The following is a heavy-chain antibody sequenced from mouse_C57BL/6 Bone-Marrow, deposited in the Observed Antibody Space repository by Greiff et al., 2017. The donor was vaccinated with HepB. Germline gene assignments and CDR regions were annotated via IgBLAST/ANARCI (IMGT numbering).Heavy chain of an antibody. V-gene: IGHV1-22*01. CDR2: INPNNGGT. D-gene: IGHD2-3*01. CDR1: GYTFTDYN. Sequence: EVKLQESGPELVKPGASVKMSCKASGYTFTDYNMHWVKQSHGKSLEWIGYINPNNGGTSYNQKFKGKATLTVNKSSSTAYMELRSLTSEDSAVYYCAIDGRLAMDYWGQGTSVTVSS. J-gene: IGHJ4*01. CDR3: AIDGRLAMDY.